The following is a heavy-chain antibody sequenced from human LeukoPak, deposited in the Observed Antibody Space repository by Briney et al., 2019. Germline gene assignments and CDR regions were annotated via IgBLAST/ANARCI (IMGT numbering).Heavy chain of an antibody. J-gene: IGHJ4*02. CDR2: ISYDGSNK. CDR3: ARGPRMYSSSWYSSYYFDY. Sequence: PGGSLRLSCAASGFTFSSYAMRWVRQAPGKGLEWVAVISYDGSNKYYADSVKGRFTISRDNSKNALYLQMNSLRAEDTAVYYCARGPRMYSSSWYSSYYFDYWGQGTLVTVSS. V-gene: IGHV3-30-3*01. D-gene: IGHD6-13*01. CDR1: GFTFSSYA.